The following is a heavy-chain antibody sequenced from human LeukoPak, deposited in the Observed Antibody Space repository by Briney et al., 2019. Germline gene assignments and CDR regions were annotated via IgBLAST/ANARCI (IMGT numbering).Heavy chain of an antibody. CDR3: ARGLAYYYASSAYFLDF. CDR1: GFTFSNYA. V-gene: IGHV3-30*04. CDR2: ISYDGSNK. J-gene: IGHJ4*02. Sequence: GRSLRLSCAASGFTFSNYAMHWVRQAPGKGLEWVAVISYDGSNKYYADSVKGRFTISRDNSKNTLYLQMNSLRAEDTAVFYCARGLAYYYASSAYFLDFWGQGTLVTVSS. D-gene: IGHD3-22*01.